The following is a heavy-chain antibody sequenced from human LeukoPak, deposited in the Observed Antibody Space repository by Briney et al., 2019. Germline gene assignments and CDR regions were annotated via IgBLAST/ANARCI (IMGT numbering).Heavy chain of an antibody. CDR3: ARLPYYDFWSGYYADY. CDR1: GFTFSSYA. V-gene: IGHV3-7*01. D-gene: IGHD3-3*01. CDR2: IKQGGSEK. J-gene: IGHJ4*02. Sequence: GGSLRLSCAASGFTFSSYAMSWVRQAPGKGLEWVANIKQGGSEKYYVDSEKGRFTISRDNAKNSLYLQMNSLRAEDTAVYYCARLPYYDFWSGYYADYWGQGTLVTVSS.